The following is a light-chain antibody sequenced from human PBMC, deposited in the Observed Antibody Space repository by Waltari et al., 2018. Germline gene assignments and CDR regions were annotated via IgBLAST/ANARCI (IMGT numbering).Light chain of an antibody. V-gene: IGLV2-23*01. CDR1: SSDVGSYNL. CDR2: EGS. J-gene: IGLJ3*02. Sequence: QSALTQPASVSGSPGQSITISCTGTSSDVGSYNLVSWYQPHPGKAPKLIIYEGSKRPSGVSKRFAGSKSGNTASLTISGLQADDEADYYCCSYAPSSTVWVFGGGTKLTVL. CDR3: CSYAPSSTVWV.